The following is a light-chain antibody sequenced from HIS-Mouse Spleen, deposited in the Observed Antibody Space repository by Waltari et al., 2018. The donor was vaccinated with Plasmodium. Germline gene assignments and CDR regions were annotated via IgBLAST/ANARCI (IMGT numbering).Light chain of an antibody. V-gene: IGKV1-6*01. CDR1: QGIRND. J-gene: IGKJ2*01. Sequence: AIQMNQSPSSLSASVGDRVTITCRASQGIRNDLGWYQQKPGKAPKLLISAASSLQSGVPSRFSGSGSGTDFTLTISSLQPEDFATYYCLQDYNYPYTFGQGTKLEIK. CDR3: LQDYNYPYT. CDR2: AAS.